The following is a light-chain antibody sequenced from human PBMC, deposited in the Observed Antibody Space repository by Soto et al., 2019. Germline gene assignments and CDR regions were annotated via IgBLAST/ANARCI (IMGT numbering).Light chain of an antibody. CDR3: QQSYIWPIT. J-gene: IGKJ5*01. CDR2: DTS. CDR1: EPIRGL. Sequence: EIVLTQSPATLSLSPGDTATLSCRASEPIRGLLAWYQQRPGQPPRLLIYDTSSRDTGIPARFSGGGSGTDFTLTISGLEPDDFGVYSCQQSYIWPITFGEGTRLEIK. V-gene: IGKV3-11*01.